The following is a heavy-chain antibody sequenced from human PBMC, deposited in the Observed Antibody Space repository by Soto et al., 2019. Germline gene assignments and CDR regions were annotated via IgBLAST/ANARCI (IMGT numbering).Heavy chain of an antibody. CDR3: ARGAWGELVPGRGYGYGDSTREGRIVVGAPAIIESPNPLQPLS. J-gene: IGHJ5*01. D-gene: IGHD5-12*01. V-gene: IGHV1-8*01. CDR1: GYTFTSYD. Sequence: ASVKVSCKASGYTFTSYDINWVRQATGQGLEWMGWMNPNSGNTGYAQKFQGRVTMTRNTSISTAYMELSSLRSEDTAVYYCARGAWGELVPGRGYGYGDSTREGRIVVGAPAIIESPNPLQPLSWG. CDR2: MNPNSGNT.